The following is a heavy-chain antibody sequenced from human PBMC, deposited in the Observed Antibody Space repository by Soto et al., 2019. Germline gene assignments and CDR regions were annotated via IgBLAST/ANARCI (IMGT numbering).Heavy chain of an antibody. CDR1: GYTFTSYD. CDR2: MNPNSGNT. V-gene: IGHV1-8*01. CDR3: ARRSLRDD. D-gene: IGHD3-10*01. J-gene: IGHJ4*02. Sequence: QVQLVQSGAEVKKPGASVKVSCKASGYTFTSYDINWVRQGTGQGLEWMGLMNPNSGNTGYAQKFQGRVTMTRNTSINTAYMELNSLTSEDTAVYYCARRSLRDDCGQGNLVTVSS.